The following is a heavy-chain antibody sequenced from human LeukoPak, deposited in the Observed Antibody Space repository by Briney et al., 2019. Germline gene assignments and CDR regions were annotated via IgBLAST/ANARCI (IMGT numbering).Heavy chain of an antibody. Sequence: ASVKVSCKASGYTFTSYDINWVRQATGQGLEWMGWMNPNSGNTGYAQKFQGRVTITRNTSISTAYMELSSLRSEDTAMYYCARVTTVVERWFDPWGQGTLVTVSS. J-gene: IGHJ5*02. CDR3: ARVTTVVERWFDP. D-gene: IGHD4-23*01. CDR2: MNPNSGNT. CDR1: GYTFTSYD. V-gene: IGHV1-8*03.